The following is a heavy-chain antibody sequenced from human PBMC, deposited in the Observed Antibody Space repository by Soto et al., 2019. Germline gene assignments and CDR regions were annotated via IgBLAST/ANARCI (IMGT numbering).Heavy chain of an antibody. D-gene: IGHD6-19*01. CDR2: MNPNSGNT. V-gene: IGHV1-8*01. Sequence: QVQLVQSGAEVKKPGASVKVSCKASGYTFTSYDINWVRQATGQGLEWMGWMNPNSGNTGYAQKFQGRVTMTRNTSISTAYMELSSLRTEDTAVYYCARSVEWLASFDYWGQGTLVTVSS. J-gene: IGHJ4*02. CDR1: GYTFTSYD. CDR3: ARSVEWLASFDY.